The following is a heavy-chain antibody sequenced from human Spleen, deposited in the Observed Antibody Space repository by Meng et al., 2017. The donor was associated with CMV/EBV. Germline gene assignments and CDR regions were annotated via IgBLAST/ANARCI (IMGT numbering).Heavy chain of an antibody. J-gene: IGHJ6*02. CDR3: ARETHNEFWNGFLYYGMDV. V-gene: IGHV3-66*03. D-gene: IGHD3-3*01. Sequence: GESLKISCAASGFTVSSNYMSWVRQAPGKGLEWVSVIYSCGSTYYADSVQGRFIISRDNSKNTLYLQMNSLRAEDTAVYHCARETHNEFWNGFLYYGMDVWGQGTTVTVSS. CDR2: IYSCGST. CDR1: GFTVSSNY.